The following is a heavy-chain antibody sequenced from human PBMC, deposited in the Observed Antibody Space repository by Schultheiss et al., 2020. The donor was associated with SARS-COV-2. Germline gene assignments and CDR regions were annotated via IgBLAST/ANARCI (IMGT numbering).Heavy chain of an antibody. Sequence: SETLSLTCTVSGDSISSYYWSWIRQPPGKGLEWIGEIDHSGSTNYNPSLKSRVTISVDTSKNQFSLKLSSVTAADTAVYYCARDRDSSAWYWSGLDVWGQGTTVTVSS. J-gene: IGHJ6*02. D-gene: IGHD6-19*01. CDR1: GDSISSYY. CDR2: IDHSGST. V-gene: IGHV4-59*12. CDR3: ARDRDSSAWYWSGLDV.